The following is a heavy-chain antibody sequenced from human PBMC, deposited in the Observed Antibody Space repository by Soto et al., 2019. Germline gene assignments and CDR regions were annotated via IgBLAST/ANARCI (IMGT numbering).Heavy chain of an antibody. D-gene: IGHD5-12*01. V-gene: IGHV3-30*18. CDR1: GFTFSSYG. J-gene: IGHJ5*02. Sequence: SLRLSCAASGFTFSSYGMHWVRQAPGKGLEGVAVISYDGSNKYYADSVKGRFTISRDNSKNTLYLQMNSLRAEDTAVYYCAKTMRPVATIRYNWFDPWGQGTLVTVSS. CDR3: AKTMRPVATIRYNWFDP. CDR2: ISYDGSNK.